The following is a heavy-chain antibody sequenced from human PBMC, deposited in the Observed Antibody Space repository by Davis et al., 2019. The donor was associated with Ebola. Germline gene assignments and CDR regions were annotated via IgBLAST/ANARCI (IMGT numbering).Heavy chain of an antibody. CDR2: IDHSGST. CDR3: AREILTYYYDSSGYRGILEAFDI. J-gene: IGHJ3*02. V-gene: IGHV4-34*01. D-gene: IGHD3-22*01. Sequence: GSLRLSCAVYGGSFSGYYWSWIRQAPGKGLEWIGEIDHSGSTYYNPSLKSRVTISVDTSKNQFSLKLSSVTAADTVVYYCAREILTYYYDSSGYRGILEAFDIWGQGTMVTVSS. CDR1: GGSFSGYY.